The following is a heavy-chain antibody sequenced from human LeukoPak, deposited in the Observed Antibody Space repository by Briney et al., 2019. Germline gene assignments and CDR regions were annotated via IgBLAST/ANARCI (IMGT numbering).Heavy chain of an antibody. Sequence: SETLSLTCAVYGGSFSGYYWSWIRQPPGKGLEWIGEINHSGSTNYNPSLKSRVTISVDTSKNQFSLKLSSVTAADTAVYYCTREVEGYSYASGRFLHFDPWGQGTLVTVSS. CDR1: GGSFSGYY. J-gene: IGHJ5*02. CDR2: INHSGST. V-gene: IGHV4-34*01. D-gene: IGHD3-10*01. CDR3: TREVEGYSYASGRFLHFDP.